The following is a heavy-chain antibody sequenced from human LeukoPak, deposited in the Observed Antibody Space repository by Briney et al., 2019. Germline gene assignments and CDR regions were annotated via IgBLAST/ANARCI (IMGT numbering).Heavy chain of an antibody. CDR3: TRPGGAVAGTQFDY. D-gene: IGHD6-13*01. Sequence: GGSPKLSCAASGFTFSGSAMHWVRQASGKGLEWVGHIRSRSNSYATAYAASVKGRFTISRDDSKNTAYLQMNSLKTEDTAVYYCTRPGGAVAGTQFDYWGQGTLVTVSS. V-gene: IGHV3-73*01. J-gene: IGHJ4*02. CDR1: GFTFSGSA. CDR2: IRSRSNSYAT.